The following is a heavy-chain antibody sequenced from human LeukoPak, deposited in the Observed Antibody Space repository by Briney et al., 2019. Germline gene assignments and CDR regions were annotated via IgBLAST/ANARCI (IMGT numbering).Heavy chain of an antibody. D-gene: IGHD2-2*02. CDR2: IIPIFGTA. CDR3: ARAVGAVPAAISPFDY. Sequence: SVKVSCKASGGTFNSYAISWVRQAPGQGLGWMGGIIPIFGTANYAQKFQGRVTITADESTSTAYMELSSLRSEDTAVYYCARAVGAVPAAISPFDYWGQGTLVTVSS. V-gene: IGHV1-69*13. J-gene: IGHJ4*02. CDR1: GGTFNSYA.